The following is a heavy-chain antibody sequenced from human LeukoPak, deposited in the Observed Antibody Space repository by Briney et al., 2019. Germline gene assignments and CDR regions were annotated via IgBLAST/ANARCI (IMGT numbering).Heavy chain of an antibody. D-gene: IGHD2-2*01. CDR3: ARAVGYCSSTSCYFDSSRWPSTPYYFDY. V-gene: IGHV4-34*01. J-gene: IGHJ4*02. Sequence: SETLSLTCAVYGGSFSGYYWSWIRQPPGEGLEWIGEINHSGSTNYNPSLKSRVTISVDTSKNQFSLKLSSVTAADTAVYYCARAVGYCSSTSCYFDSSRWPSTPYYFDYWGQGTLVTVSS. CDR1: GGSFSGYY. CDR2: INHSGST.